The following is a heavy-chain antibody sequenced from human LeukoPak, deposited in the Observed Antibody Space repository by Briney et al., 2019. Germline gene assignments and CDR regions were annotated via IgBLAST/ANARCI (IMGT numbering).Heavy chain of an antibody. J-gene: IGHJ6*03. Sequence: SETLSLTCSVSGGSIGGSYFWSWIRQPPGKGLEWTGHIYHSGNTYYNPSLKSRVAISVDRSKNQFSLKLSSVTAADTAVYYCARVFDSGRFYYYIDVWGKGTTVTVSS. CDR1: GGSIGGSYF. V-gene: IGHV4-30-2*01. D-gene: IGHD3-10*01. CDR3: ARVFDSGRFYYYIDV. CDR2: IYHSGNT.